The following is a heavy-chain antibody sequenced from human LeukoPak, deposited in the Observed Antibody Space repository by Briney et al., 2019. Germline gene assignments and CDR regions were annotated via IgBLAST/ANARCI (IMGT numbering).Heavy chain of an antibody. CDR2: IIPIFGTA. D-gene: IGHD3-22*01. J-gene: IGHJ4*02. Sequence: ASVKVSCKASGGTFSSYAISWVRQAPGQGLEWMGRIIPIFGTANYAQKFQGRVTITTDESTSTAYMELSSLRSEDTAVYYCARYNYYVSSGYPDWGQGTLVTVSS. CDR3: ARYNYYVSSGYPD. V-gene: IGHV1-69*05. CDR1: GGTFSSYA.